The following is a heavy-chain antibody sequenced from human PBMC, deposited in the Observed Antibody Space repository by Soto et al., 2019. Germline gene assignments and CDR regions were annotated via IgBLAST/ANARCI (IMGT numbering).Heavy chain of an antibody. CDR2: IDGSDGTT. CDR1: GFTFSNYA. J-gene: IGHJ6*02. D-gene: IGHD2-2*01. CDR3: ARGSSTYFYYYGMDV. V-gene: IGHV3-23*01. Sequence: GGSLRLSCAASGFTFSNYAMTWVRQAPGKGLEWVSIIDGSDGTTNYADSVKGRFTISRDNSKNTLYLQMNSLRAEDSAVYYCARGSSTYFYYYGMDVWGQGTTVTVSS.